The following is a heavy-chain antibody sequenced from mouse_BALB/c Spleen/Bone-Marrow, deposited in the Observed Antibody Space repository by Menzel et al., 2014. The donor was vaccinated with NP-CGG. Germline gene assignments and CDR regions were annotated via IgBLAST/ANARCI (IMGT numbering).Heavy chain of an antibody. J-gene: IGHJ3*01. CDR2: IDPSDSET. Sequence: QVQLQQPGAELVKPGAPVKLSCKASGYTFTSYWMNWVKQRPGRGLEWIGRIDPSDSETHYNQKFKDKATLTVDKTSSTAYIQLSSLTSEDSAVYYCARRGYGYGFAYWGQGTLVTDSA. V-gene: IGHV1-69*02. CDR3: ARRGYGYGFAY. D-gene: IGHD1-2*01. CDR1: GYTFTSYW.